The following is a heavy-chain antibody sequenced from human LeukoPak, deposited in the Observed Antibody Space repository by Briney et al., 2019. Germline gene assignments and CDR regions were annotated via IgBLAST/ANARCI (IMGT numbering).Heavy chain of an antibody. CDR1: GFTFSDYA. J-gene: IGHJ4*02. CDR2: IRSKAFGGTT. D-gene: IGHD3-10*01. CDR3: TRDSVYYGHLFDY. Sequence: PGGSLRLSCTASGFTFSDYAMSWFRQAPGKGLEWVSFIRSKAFGGTTEYAASVKGRFTISRDDSKSIAYLQMNSLKTEDTAVYYCTRDSVYYGHLFDYWGQGTLVTVSS. V-gene: IGHV3-49*03.